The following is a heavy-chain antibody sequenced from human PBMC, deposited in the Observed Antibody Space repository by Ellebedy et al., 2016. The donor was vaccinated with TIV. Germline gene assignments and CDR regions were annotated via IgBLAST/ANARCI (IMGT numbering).Heavy chain of an antibody. CDR2: IWYDGSNK. D-gene: IGHD3-22*01. CDR3: ARDLEHYYDSSGYYEGDY. Sequence: PGGSLRLSCAASGFTFSSYGMHWVRQAPGTGLEWVAVIWYDGSNKYYADSVKGRFTISRDNSKNTLCLQMNSLRAEDTAVYYCARDLEHYYDSSGYYEGDYWGQGTLVTVSS. CDR1: GFTFSSYG. J-gene: IGHJ4*02. V-gene: IGHV3-33*01.